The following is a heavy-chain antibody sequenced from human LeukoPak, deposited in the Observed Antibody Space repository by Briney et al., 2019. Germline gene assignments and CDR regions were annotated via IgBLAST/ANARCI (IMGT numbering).Heavy chain of an antibody. CDR2: ITSNGDIK. CDR1: GFIFSNYG. CDR3: ARDITRRYVQWLVDY. J-gene: IGHJ4*02. Sequence: GGSLRLSCRASGFIFSNYGMHWVRQAPGKGLEYVSTITSNGDIKYYTDSVKGRFTISRDNSKNTPYLQMGSLRPEDMAIYYCARDITRRYVQWLVDYWGQGTLVTVSS. V-gene: IGHV3-64*02. D-gene: IGHD6-19*01.